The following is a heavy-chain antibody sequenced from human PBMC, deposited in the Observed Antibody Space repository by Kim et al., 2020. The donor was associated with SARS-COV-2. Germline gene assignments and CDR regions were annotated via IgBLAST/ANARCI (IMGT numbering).Heavy chain of an antibody. CDR1: GGSISSSSYY. Sequence: SETLSLTCTVSGGSISSSSYYWGWIRQPPGKGLEWIGSIYYSGSTYYNPSLKSRVTISVDTSKNQFSLKLSSVTAADTAVYYCARRRTYYGSWSYSGWG. CDR3: ARRRTYYGSWSYSG. D-gene: IGHD3-10*01. J-gene: IGHJ1*01. CDR2: IYYSGST. V-gene: IGHV4-39*01.